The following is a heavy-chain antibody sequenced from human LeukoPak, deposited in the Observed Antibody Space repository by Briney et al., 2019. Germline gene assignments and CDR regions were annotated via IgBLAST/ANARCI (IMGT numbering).Heavy chain of an antibody. CDR1: GFTFSSYS. D-gene: IGHD3-22*01. Sequence: GGSLRLSCAASGFTFSSYSMNWVRQAPGKGLEWVSYISSNNATIYYADSVKGRFTISRDNSKNTLYLQMNSLRAEDTAVYYCASRYYYDSSGYYNVDYWGQETLVTVSS. CDR3: ASRYYYDSSGYYNVDY. J-gene: IGHJ4*02. V-gene: IGHV3-48*01. CDR2: ISSNNATI.